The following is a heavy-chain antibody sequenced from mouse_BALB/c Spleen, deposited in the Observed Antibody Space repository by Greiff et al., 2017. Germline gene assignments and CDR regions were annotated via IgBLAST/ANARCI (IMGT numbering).Heavy chain of an antibody. J-gene: IGHJ3*01. CDR2: IDPENGNT. D-gene: IGHD2-4*01. V-gene: IGHV14-1*02. CDR1: GFNIKDYY. Sequence: EVQLQQSGAELVRPGALVKLSCKASGFNIKDYYMHWVKQRPEQGLEWIGWIDPENGNTIYDPKFQGKASITADTSSNTAYLQLSSLTSEDTAVYYCASGDYDAWFAYWGQWTLVTVSA. CDR3: ASGDYDAWFAY.